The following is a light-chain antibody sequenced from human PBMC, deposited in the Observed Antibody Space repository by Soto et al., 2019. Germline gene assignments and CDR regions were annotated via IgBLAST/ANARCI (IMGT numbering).Light chain of an antibody. CDR3: QQRSNWLYT. J-gene: IGKJ2*01. CDR1: QSVSSY. Sequence: IVLTQSPATLSLSPGERATLSCRASQSVSSYLAWYQQKPCQAPRLLIYDASNRATGIPARFSGSGSGTDFTLTISSLEPEDFAVYYCQQRSNWLYTFGQGTKLEIK. CDR2: DAS. V-gene: IGKV3-11*01.